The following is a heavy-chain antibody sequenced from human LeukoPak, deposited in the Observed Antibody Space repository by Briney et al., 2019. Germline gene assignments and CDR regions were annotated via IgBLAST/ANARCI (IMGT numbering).Heavy chain of an antibody. V-gene: IGHV3-7*01. J-gene: IGHJ5*01. CDR1: GFSFSTYW. Sequence: GGSLRLSCAASGFSFSTYWMRWVRQTPGKGLEWVANIKEDGSKDYYVDSVKGRFTISRDNAKNSLYLQMSSLRVEDSAVYYCARDAGGYDSWGQGTLVTVSS. CDR2: IKEDGSKD. CDR3: ARDAGGYDS. D-gene: IGHD5-12*01.